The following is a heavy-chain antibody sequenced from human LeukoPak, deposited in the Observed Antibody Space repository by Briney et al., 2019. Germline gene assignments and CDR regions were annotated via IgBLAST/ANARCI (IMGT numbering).Heavy chain of an antibody. V-gene: IGHV3-23*01. CDR2: TSGSRSST. CDR1: GFTFSSYA. D-gene: IGHD2-8*01. Sequence: PPGGSLRLSRAASGFTFSSYAMSWAREPSGKGLEGVSSTSGSRSSTYHADSVKDRFTISRDNSKNTLYLQMNGLKSEDTAVYYCAKDPNRVFDYCGQGTLVTVSS. J-gene: IGHJ4*02. CDR3: AKDPNRVFDY.